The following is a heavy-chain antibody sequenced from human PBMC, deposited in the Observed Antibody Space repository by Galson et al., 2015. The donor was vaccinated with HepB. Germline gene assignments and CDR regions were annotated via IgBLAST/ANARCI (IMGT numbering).Heavy chain of an antibody. J-gene: IGHJ4*02. Sequence: SLRLSCAASGFTFSKHGVHWVRQAPGKGLEWVAVIWYDGSQKYYADSVKGRFTISRDNPENMLYLQMNSLRVEDTAVYYCVRWSDNGVLTGHDCWGQGTLVTVSS. CDR3: VRWSDNGVLTGHDC. CDR2: IWYDGSQK. CDR1: GFTFSKHG. V-gene: IGHV3-33*01. D-gene: IGHD3-9*01.